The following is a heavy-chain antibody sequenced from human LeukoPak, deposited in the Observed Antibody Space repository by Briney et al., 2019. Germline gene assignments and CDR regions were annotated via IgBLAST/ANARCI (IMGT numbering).Heavy chain of an antibody. Sequence: GGSLRLSCAASGFTFSSYAMSWVRQAPGKGLEWVSAISGNGGSTYYADSVKGRFTISRDNSKNTLYLQMNSLRAEDTAVYYCAKTRSNTAMGNYFDYWGQGTLVTVSS. J-gene: IGHJ4*02. CDR2: ISGNGGST. CDR1: GFTFSSYA. V-gene: IGHV3-23*01. CDR3: AKTRSNTAMGNYFDY. D-gene: IGHD5-18*01.